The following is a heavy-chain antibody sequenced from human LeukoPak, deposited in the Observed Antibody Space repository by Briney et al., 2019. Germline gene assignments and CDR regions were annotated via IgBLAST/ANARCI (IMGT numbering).Heavy chain of an antibody. CDR1: GGTLSSYA. CDR3: ARGNCTNGVCYAYFDY. Sequence: SVKVSCKASGGTLSSYAISWVRQAPGQGLEWMGRIIPIFGTANYAQKFQGRVTITTDESTSTAYMELSSLRSEDTAVYYCARGNCTNGVCYAYFDYWGQGTLVTVSS. V-gene: IGHV1-69*05. D-gene: IGHD2-8*01. CDR2: IIPIFGTA. J-gene: IGHJ4*02.